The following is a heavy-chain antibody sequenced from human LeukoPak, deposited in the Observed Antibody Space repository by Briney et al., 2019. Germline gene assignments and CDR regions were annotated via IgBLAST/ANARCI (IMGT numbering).Heavy chain of an antibody. J-gene: IGHJ4*02. D-gene: IGHD3-22*01. Sequence: GGSLRLSCAASGFTFSSYSMNWVRQAPGKGLEWVSSISSSSSYIYYADSVKGRFTISRDNAKNSLYLQMNSLRAEDTAVYYCARGEEYYYDSSGFDYWGQGTLVTVSS. CDR3: ARGEEYYYDSSGFDY. CDR1: GFTFSSYS. V-gene: IGHV3-21*01. CDR2: ISSSSSYI.